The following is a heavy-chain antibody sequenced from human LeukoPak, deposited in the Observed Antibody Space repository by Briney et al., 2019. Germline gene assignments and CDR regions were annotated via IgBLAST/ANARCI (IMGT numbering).Heavy chain of an antibody. CDR2: ISSSGSII. CDR1: GFTFSNYE. D-gene: IGHD4-23*01. J-gene: IGHJ4*02. V-gene: IGHV3-48*03. Sequence: GGSLRLSCAATGFTFSNYEMNWVRQAPGKGLEWVSYISSSGSIIYYADSVKGRFTISRDNAKNSLSLQMNSLRAEDTAVYYCARKVDYVGYYFDYWGQGTPVTVSS. CDR3: ARKVDYVGYYFDY.